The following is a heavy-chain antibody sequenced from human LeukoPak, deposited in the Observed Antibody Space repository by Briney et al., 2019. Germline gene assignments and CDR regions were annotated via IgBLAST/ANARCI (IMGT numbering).Heavy chain of an antibody. V-gene: IGHV3-23*01. CDR2: ISGSGGST. CDR3: AKARDGYNFGAFDI. Sequence: GGSLILSCAASGVTLSSSGMTWVRQAPGKGLEWVSVISGSGGSTYYADSVKGRFTISRDNSKNTLYLQMNSLRAEDTAVYYCAKARDGYNFGAFDIWGQGTMVTVSS. CDR1: GVTLSSSG. J-gene: IGHJ3*02. D-gene: IGHD5-24*01.